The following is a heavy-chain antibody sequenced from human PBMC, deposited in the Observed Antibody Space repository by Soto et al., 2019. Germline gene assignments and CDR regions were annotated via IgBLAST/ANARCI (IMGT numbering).Heavy chain of an antibody. CDR2: IFHDGTA. D-gene: IGHD2-8*01. V-gene: IGHV4-4*02. CDR1: GVSISSGNW. Sequence: SETLSLTGDMSGVSISSGNWWTWVRQTPQRGLEYIGEIFHDGTANYYPSFERRVAISVDTSKNQFSLKLTSVTAADTAIYFCARLVYDTRLNYMYFDFWGQGALVTVSS. CDR3: ARLVYDTRLNYMYFDF. J-gene: IGHJ4*02.